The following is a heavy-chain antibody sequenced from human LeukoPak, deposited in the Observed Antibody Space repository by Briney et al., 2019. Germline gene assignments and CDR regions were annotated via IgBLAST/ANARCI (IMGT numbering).Heavy chain of an antibody. J-gene: IGHJ4*02. CDR3: ARGTPYNWNYLGDY. Sequence: SGGSLRLSCAASGFTFGSYSMNWVRQAPGKGLEWVSSISSSSSYIYYADSVKGRFTISRDNAKNSLYLQMNSLRAEDTAVYYCARGTPYNWNYLGDYWGQGTLVTVSS. CDR2: ISSSSSYI. V-gene: IGHV3-21*01. D-gene: IGHD1-7*01. CDR1: GFTFGSYS.